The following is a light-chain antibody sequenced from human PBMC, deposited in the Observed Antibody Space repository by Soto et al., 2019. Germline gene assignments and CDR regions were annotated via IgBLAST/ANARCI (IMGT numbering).Light chain of an antibody. CDR3: QQYISYPYT. V-gene: IGKV1-5*01. Sequence: DIPMTQFPSTLSASVGDRVTITCRASQTTNTWLSWYQQKPGTAPKLLIYDASSLEGGVPSRFSASGSGTEFTVTISSLQPDDLATYYCQQYISYPYTFGQGTKVEIK. CDR1: QTTNTW. CDR2: DAS. J-gene: IGKJ2*01.